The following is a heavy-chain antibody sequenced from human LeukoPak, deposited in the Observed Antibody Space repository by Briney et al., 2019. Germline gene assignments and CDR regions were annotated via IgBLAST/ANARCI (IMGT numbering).Heavy chain of an antibody. J-gene: IGHJ4*02. Sequence: SETLSLTCTVSGGSISSSSYYWGWIRQPPGKGLEWIGSIYYSGSTYYNPSLKSRVTISVDTSKNQFSLKLSSVTAADTAVYYCARVVRYCSGGSCYVHDYWGQGTLVTVSS. CDR1: GGSISSSSYY. D-gene: IGHD2-15*01. V-gene: IGHV4-39*07. CDR2: IYYSGST. CDR3: ARVVRYCSGGSCYVHDY.